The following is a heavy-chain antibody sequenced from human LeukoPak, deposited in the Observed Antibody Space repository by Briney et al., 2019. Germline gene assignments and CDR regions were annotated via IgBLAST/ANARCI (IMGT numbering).Heavy chain of an antibody. CDR1: GGSISSSSYY. Sequence: SETLSLTCTVSGGSISSSSYYWSWIRQPPGQGLEWIGEINHSGSTNYNPSLKSRVTISVDTSKNQFSLKLSSVTAADTAVYYCARGGSSHSYWYFDLWGRGTLVTVSS. CDR3: ARGGSSHSYWYFDL. J-gene: IGHJ2*01. CDR2: INHSGST. V-gene: IGHV4-39*07. D-gene: IGHD2-15*01.